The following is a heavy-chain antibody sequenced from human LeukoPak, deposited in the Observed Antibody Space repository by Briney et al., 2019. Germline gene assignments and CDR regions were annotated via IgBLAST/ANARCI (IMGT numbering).Heavy chain of an antibody. CDR3: ARGFDGSGYYYGY. V-gene: IGHV4-34*01. J-gene: IGHJ4*02. CDR1: GGSFSGYY. CDR2: INHSGST. D-gene: IGHD3-22*01. Sequence: SETLSLTCAVYGGSFSGYYWSWIRQPPGKGLEWIGEINHSGSTNYNPSLKSRVIISVDTSKNQFSLKLSSVTAADTAVYYCARGFDGSGYYYGYWGQGTLVTVSS.